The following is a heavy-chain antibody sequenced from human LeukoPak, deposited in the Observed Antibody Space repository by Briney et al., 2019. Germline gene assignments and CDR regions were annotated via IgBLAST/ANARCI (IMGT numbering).Heavy chain of an antibody. D-gene: IGHD3/OR15-3a*01. CDR2: ISSGGSTI. CDR3: ARERTGFYAEY. V-gene: IGHV3-48*02. J-gene: IGHJ4*02. CDR1: GFIFSSYS. Sequence: GGSLRLSCATSGFIFSSYSMNWVRQAPGKGLVWVAYISSGGSTIYYADSVRGRFTISRDSARNALCLQMDSLRDEDTAVYYCARERTGFYAEYWGQGTLVTVSS.